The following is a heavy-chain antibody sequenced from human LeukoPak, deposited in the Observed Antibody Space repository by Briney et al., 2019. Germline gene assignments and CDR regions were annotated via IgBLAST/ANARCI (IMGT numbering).Heavy chain of an antibody. V-gene: IGHV3-23*01. CDR3: AKVSAVADFFDY. D-gene: IGHD6-19*01. CDR2: ISGSGGST. J-gene: IGHJ4*02. CDR1: GFTFSSYA. Sequence: GGSLRLSCAASGFTFSSYAMHWVRQAPGKGLEGGSTISGSGGSTYYADSVKGRFTISRDNSKNTLYLQMNSLRAEDTAVYYCAKVSAVADFFDYWGQGTLVTVSS.